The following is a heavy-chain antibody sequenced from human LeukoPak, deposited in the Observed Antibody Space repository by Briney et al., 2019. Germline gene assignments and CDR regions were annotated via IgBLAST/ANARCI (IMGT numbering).Heavy chain of an antibody. D-gene: IGHD2-21*02. CDR1: GFTFSRCW. J-gene: IGHJ1*01. CDR2: INPDGRDT. V-gene: IGHV3-7*01. Sequence: GGSLRLSCVVSGFTFSRCWMNWVRQAPGKGLEWVAHINPDGRDTYYVDSVKGRFTISRDNAQNSMYLQMNSLRVEDTAVYYCTSWGDTTAEYFQRWGQGTLVTVSS. CDR3: TSWGDTTAEYFQR.